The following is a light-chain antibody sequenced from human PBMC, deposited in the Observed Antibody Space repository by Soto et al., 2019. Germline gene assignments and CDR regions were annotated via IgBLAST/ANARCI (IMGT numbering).Light chain of an antibody. V-gene: IGKV3-20*01. Sequence: EIVLTQSAGTLSLSPRERATLSCRASQSVSSSYLAWYQQKPGQAPRLLIYGASSRATGIPHRFSGSGSGTDFTLTISRLEPEDFAVYYCQQYGSSPPTFGQGTKVDIK. CDR2: GAS. CDR1: QSVSSSY. J-gene: IGKJ1*01. CDR3: QQYGSSPPT.